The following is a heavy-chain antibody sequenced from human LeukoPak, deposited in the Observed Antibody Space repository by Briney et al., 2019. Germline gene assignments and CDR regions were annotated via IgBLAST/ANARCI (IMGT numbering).Heavy chain of an antibody. J-gene: IGHJ4*02. CDR3: ARVFDFWSGYYFDY. CDR1: GFTFSSYA. D-gene: IGHD3-3*01. V-gene: IGHV4-34*01. CDR2: INHSGST. Sequence: GSLRLSCAASGFTFSSYAMSWVRQPPGKGLEWIGEINHSGSTDYNPSLKSRVTISVDTSKNQFSLKLSSVTAADTAVYYCARVFDFWSGYYFDYWGQGTLVTVSS.